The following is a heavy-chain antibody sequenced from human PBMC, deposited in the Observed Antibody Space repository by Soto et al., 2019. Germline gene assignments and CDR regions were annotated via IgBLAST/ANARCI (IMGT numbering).Heavy chain of an antibody. J-gene: IGHJ5*02. CDR1: GGSFSSSNDY. V-gene: IGHV4-39*01. CDR2: IYYGGST. D-gene: IGHD1-26*01. Sequence: PSETLSLTCTVSGGSFSSSNDYWVWIRQPPGKGLEWIGSIYYGGSTYYNSSLQSRVTISVDTSKNQFSLKLSSVTAADTAVYYCARHRSYRIFDVWFDPWGQGTPVTVSS. CDR3: ARHRSYRIFDVWFDP.